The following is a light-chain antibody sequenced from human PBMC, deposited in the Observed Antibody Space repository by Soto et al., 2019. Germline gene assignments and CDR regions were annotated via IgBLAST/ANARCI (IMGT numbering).Light chain of an antibody. CDR1: QGISSY. J-gene: IGKJ5*01. Sequence: DIQLTQSPSFLSASVGDRVTITFRASQGISSYLAWYQQKPGKAPKLLIYAASTLQSGVPLRFSGSGSGTSFTLTISSLQPEDFATYYCQQLLSYPITFGQGTRLEIK. CDR3: QQLLSYPIT. CDR2: AAS. V-gene: IGKV1-9*01.